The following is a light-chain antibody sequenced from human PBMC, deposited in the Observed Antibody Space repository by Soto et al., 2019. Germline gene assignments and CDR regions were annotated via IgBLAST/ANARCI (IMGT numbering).Light chain of an antibody. CDR2: SNN. Sequence: QSVLTQPPSASGTPGQRVTISCSGSSSNIGSNTVNWYQQLPGTAPKLLIYSNNQRPSGVPDRFSGSKSGTSASLAISGLQCEDEADYYCAAWDDSLNVFYVFGTGTKLTVL. CDR1: SSNIGSNT. J-gene: IGLJ1*01. CDR3: AAWDDSLNVFYV. V-gene: IGLV1-44*01.